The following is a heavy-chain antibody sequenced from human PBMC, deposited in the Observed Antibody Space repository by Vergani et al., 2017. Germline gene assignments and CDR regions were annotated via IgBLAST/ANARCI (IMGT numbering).Heavy chain of an antibody. CDR1: GFSFTTYA. J-gene: IGHJ5*01. D-gene: IGHD3-10*01. CDR3: AKVGWNYCFDS. Sequence: EVQLLESGGDLVQLGGSLRLSCAASGFSFTTYAMSWVRKAPGKGLEWVSTINTNGEYTRYGDSVKGRFTISRDNSKSTLYLQMNSLRAEDTAIYYCAKVGWNYCFDSWGQGTLVIVS. V-gene: IGHV3-23*01. CDR2: INTNGEYT.